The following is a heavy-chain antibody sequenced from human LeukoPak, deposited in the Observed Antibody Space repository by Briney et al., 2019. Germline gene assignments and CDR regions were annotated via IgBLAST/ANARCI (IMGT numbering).Heavy chain of an antibody. J-gene: IGHJ3*02. Sequence: SVKVSCKASGYTFTSYGISWVRQAPGQGLEWMGWISAYNGNTNYAQKLQGRVTMTTDTSTSTAYMELRSLRSDDTAVYYCARVRSALIIVVVPAAMEASDAFDIWGQGTMVTVSS. V-gene: IGHV1-18*04. CDR3: ARVRSALIIVVVPAAMEASDAFDI. D-gene: IGHD2-2*01. CDR1: GYTFTSYG. CDR2: ISAYNGNT.